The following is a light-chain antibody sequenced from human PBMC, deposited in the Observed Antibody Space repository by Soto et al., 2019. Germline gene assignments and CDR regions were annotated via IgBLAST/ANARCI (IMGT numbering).Light chain of an antibody. J-gene: IGKJ1*01. CDR2: DAS. CDR3: QQRSNWSWT. V-gene: IGKV3-11*01. Sequence: EIVLTQSPATLSLSPGERATLSCRASQSVSSYLAWYQQKPGQAPRLLIYDASNRATGIPARFSGSGSGTDFTLTFSILEPEDFAVYYCQQRSNWSWTFGQGTKV. CDR1: QSVSSY.